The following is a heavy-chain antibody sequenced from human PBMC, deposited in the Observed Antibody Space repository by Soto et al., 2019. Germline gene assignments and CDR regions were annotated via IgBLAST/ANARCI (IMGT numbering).Heavy chain of an antibody. J-gene: IGHJ3*02. V-gene: IGHV3-23*01. CDR2: IDGSGDRT. D-gene: IGHD2-15*01. Sequence: EVHLLESGGALVQSGGSLRLSCAAFRFTFGNYAMSWVRQAPGKGLEWVSTIDGSGDRTYYADSVKGRFTISRDNSKNTLYLQMSSLRVEDTAVYFCARAYSDAFDIWGQGTMVTVSS. CDR1: RFTFGNYA. CDR3: ARAYSDAFDI.